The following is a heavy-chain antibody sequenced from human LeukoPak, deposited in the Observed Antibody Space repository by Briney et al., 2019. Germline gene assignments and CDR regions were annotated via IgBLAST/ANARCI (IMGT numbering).Heavy chain of an antibody. J-gene: IGHJ6*03. D-gene: IGHD2-15*01. CDR1: GYTFTGYY. CDR2: INPNSGGT. Sequence: SVKVSCKASGYTFTGYYMHWVRQAPGQGLEWMGRINPNSGGTNYAQKFQGRVTMTRDTSISTAYMELSRLRSDDTAVYYCARDTVVVVADYYYYYMDVWGKGTTVTVSS. V-gene: IGHV1-2*06. CDR3: ARDTVVVVADYYYYYMDV.